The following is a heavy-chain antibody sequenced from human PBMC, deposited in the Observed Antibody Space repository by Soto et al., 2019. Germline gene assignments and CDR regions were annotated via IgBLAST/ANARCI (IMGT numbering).Heavy chain of an antibody. V-gene: IGHV3-30*03. CDR1: GFTFSSYG. CDR3: AIDRKIVVVVAPLDY. D-gene: IGHD2-15*01. Sequence: QVQLVESGGGVVQPGRSLRLSCAASGFTFSSYGMHWVRQAPGKGLEWLALISYDGSNKYYADSVKGRFTISRDNSKNTLYLQMISLRAEDTAVYYCAIDRKIVVVVAPLDYLGQGTLVTVSS. J-gene: IGHJ4*02. CDR2: ISYDGSNK.